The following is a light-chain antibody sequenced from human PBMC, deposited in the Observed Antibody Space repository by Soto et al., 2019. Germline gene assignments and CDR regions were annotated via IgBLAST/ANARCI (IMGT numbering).Light chain of an antibody. J-gene: IGLJ1*01. CDR2: DVT. CDR1: SSDVGGYIY. V-gene: IGLV2-14*01. CDR3: SSYTTSSYYV. Sequence: QAGLRQPASVSGSPGHSITISCTGTSSDVGGYIYVSWYQQHPGKAPKLMIYDVTSRPSGVSYRFSGSKSGNTASLTISGLQAEEEADYYCSSYTTSSYYVFGTGTKVTVL.